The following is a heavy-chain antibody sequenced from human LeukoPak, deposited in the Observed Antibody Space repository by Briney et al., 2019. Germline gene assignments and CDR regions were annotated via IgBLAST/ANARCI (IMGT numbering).Heavy chain of an antibody. CDR2: IAYDGSKK. V-gene: IGHV3-30-3*01. CDR3: ARELEQVFDY. Sequence: PGGSLRLSCAASGFTFSSYAMHWVRQAPGKGLEWVAVIAYDGSKKYYADSVKGRFTISRDNSKNMLYLQMNSLRAEDTAVYYCARELEQVFDYWGQGTLVTVSS. CDR1: GFTFSSYA. J-gene: IGHJ4*02. D-gene: IGHD1/OR15-1a*01.